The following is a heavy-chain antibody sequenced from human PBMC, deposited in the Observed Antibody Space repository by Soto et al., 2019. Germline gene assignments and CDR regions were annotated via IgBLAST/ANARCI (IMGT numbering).Heavy chain of an antibody. Sequence: GSLRLSCPTSGFTFISYAMSWVRQAPGKWLEWVSAISGSGGSTYYADSVKGRFTISRDNSKNTLYLQMNSLRAEDTAVYYCAKEGEPDIVVVPIYYYYGMDVWGQVTTVTVSS. CDR2: ISGSGGST. D-gene: IGHD2-2*01. CDR1: GFTFISYA. CDR3: AKEGEPDIVVVPIYYYYGMDV. V-gene: IGHV3-23*01. J-gene: IGHJ6*02.